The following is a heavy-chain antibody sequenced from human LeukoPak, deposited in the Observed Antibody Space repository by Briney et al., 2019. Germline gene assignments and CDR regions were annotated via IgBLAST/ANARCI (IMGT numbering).Heavy chain of an antibody. Sequence: GGSLRLSCAASGFTFSSYGMHWVRQAPGKGLEWVAVISYDGSNKYYADSVKGRFTNSRDNSKNTLYLQMNSLRAEDTAVYYCAKGDCGGDCYSGYWGQGTLVTVSS. V-gene: IGHV3-30*18. J-gene: IGHJ4*02. CDR1: GFTFSSYG. CDR2: ISYDGSNK. CDR3: AKGDCGGDCYSGY. D-gene: IGHD2-21*02.